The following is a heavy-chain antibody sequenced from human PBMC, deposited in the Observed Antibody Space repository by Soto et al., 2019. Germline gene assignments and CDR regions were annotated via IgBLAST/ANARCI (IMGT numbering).Heavy chain of an antibody. V-gene: IGHV4-61*01. CDR3: ARVWGGAFDI. D-gene: IGHD3-10*01. J-gene: IGHJ3*02. CDR2: IYYSGST. CDR1: GGSISSSSYY. Sequence: SETLSLTCTVSGGSISSSSYYWSWIRQPPGKGLEWIGYIYYSGSTNYNPSLKSRVTIPVDTSKNQFSLKLSSVTAADTAVYYCARVWGGAFDIWGQGTMVTVSS.